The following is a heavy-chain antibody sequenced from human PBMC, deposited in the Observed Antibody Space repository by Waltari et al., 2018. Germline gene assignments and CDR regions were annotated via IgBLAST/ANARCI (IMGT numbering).Heavy chain of an antibody. V-gene: IGHV3-7*03. D-gene: IGHD2-21*01. CDR2: VRRDGAEK. J-gene: IGHJ4*02. CDR3: ATAGAYSPQGGRYYYDS. Sequence: EVQLVESGGGSVQPGGSLTLSCSGSGLTFTNEWMGRLRPAPGKGLEWLANVRRDGAEKNYVDSVKGRFTISRDNAENSLFLQMNSLSAEDTAVYYCATAGAYSPQGGRYYYDSWGQGTVVSVS. CDR1: GLTFTNEW.